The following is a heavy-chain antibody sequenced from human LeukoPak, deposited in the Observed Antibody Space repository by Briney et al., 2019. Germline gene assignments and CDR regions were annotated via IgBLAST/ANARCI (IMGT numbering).Heavy chain of an antibody. Sequence: SETLSLTCTVSGGSISSHYWSWIRQPPGKGLEWIGYIYYSGSTNYNPSLKSRVTISVDTSKNQFSLKLSSVTAADTAVYYCAREGQRIAAHDAFDIWGQGTTVTVSS. D-gene: IGHD6-6*01. CDR3: AREGQRIAAHDAFDI. CDR2: IYYSGST. J-gene: IGHJ3*02. CDR1: GGSISSHY. V-gene: IGHV4-59*11.